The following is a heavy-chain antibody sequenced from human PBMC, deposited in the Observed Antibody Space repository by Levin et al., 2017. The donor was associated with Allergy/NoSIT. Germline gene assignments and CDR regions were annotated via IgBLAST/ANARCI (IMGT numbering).Heavy chain of an antibody. CDR2: ISAYNGNT. CDR1: GYTFTSYG. Sequence: ASVKVSCKASGYTFTSYGISWVRQAPGQGLEWMGWISAYNGNTNYAQKLQGRVTMTTDTSTSTAHMELRSLRSDDTAVYYCARHDYGDYGSPYWGQGTLVTVSS. D-gene: IGHD4-17*01. J-gene: IGHJ4*02. V-gene: IGHV1-18*01. CDR3: ARHDYGDYGSPY.